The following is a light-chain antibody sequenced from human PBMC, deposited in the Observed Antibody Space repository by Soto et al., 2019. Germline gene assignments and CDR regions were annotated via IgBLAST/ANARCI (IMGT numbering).Light chain of an antibody. CDR3: GAWDNSRTVVV. J-gene: IGLJ2*01. Sequence: QSVLTQPPSLSAAPGQKVTISCSGSSSNIGRNSVSWYQHLPGTAPKLLIYDNDKRPSGIPDRFSGSKSGTSATLGITGLQTGDEADYYCGAWDNSRTVVVFGGGTKLTVL. CDR1: SSNIGRNS. V-gene: IGLV1-51*01. CDR2: DND.